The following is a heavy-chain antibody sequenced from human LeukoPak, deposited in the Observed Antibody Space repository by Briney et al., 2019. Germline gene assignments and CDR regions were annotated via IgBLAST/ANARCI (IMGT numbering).Heavy chain of an antibody. J-gene: IGHJ4*02. V-gene: IGHV3-7*01. Sequence: GGSLRLSCAASGFIFSSYWMTWVRQAPGKGLEWVANIKQGGTESSYVDSVKGRLTISRDNAKNSLYLQMNSLLAEDTAVYYWARVRADYYFDYWGQGTLVTASS. CDR3: ARVRADYYFDY. CDR1: GFIFSSYW. CDR2: IKQGGTES.